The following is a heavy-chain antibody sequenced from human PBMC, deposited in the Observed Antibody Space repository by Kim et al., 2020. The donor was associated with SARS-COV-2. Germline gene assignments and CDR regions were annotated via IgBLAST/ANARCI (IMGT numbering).Heavy chain of an antibody. J-gene: IGHJ3*02. CDR3: ARGSATRSKGAFGI. D-gene: IGHD1-26*01. V-gene: IGHV4-59*09. Sequence: NPYLKSLVTISVDTSKHQFSLKLSSVTAADTAVYYCARGSATRSKGAFGIWGQGTMVTVSS.